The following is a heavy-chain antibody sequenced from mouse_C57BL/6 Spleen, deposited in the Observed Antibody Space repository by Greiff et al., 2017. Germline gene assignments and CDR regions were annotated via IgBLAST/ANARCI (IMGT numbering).Heavy chain of an antibody. CDR1: GYTFTDYY. CDR2: INPNNGGT. J-gene: IGHJ4*01. V-gene: IGHV1-26*01. D-gene: IGHD1-1*01. CDR3: ASYYYGSSYSYAMDY. Sequence: EVQLQQSGPELVKPGASVKISCKASGYTFTDYYMNWVKQSHGKSLEWIGDINPNNGGTSYNQKFKGKATLTVDKSSSTAYMELRSLTSEDSAVYYCASYYYGSSYSYAMDYWGQGTSVTVSS.